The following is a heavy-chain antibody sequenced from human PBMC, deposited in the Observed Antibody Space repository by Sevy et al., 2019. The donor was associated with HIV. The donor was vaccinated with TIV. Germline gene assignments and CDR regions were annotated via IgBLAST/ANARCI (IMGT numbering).Heavy chain of an antibody. V-gene: IGHV3-30-3*01. CDR2: ISYDGSNK. CDR3: ARVMQYYYGSGSLFDY. D-gene: IGHD3-10*01. J-gene: IGHJ4*02. Sequence: GGSLRLSCAASGFTFSSYAMHWVRQAPGKGLEWVAVISYDGSNKYYADSVKGRFTISRDNSKNTLYLQMNSLRAEDTAVYYCARVMQYYYGSGSLFDYWGQGTLVTVSS. CDR1: GFTFSSYA.